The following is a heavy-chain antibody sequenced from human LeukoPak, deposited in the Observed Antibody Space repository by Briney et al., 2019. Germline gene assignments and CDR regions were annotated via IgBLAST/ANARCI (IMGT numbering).Heavy chain of an antibody. J-gene: IGHJ6*02. D-gene: IGHD6-19*01. Sequence: PSETLSLTCAVYGGSFSGYYWGWIRQPPGKGLEWIGEINHSGSTNYNPSLKGRVTISVDTSKNQFSLKLSSVTAADRAVYYCARGYSSGWYYHYYGMDVWGQGTTVTVSS. V-gene: IGHV4-34*01. CDR1: GGSFSGYY. CDR3: ARGYSSGWYYHYYGMDV. CDR2: INHSGST.